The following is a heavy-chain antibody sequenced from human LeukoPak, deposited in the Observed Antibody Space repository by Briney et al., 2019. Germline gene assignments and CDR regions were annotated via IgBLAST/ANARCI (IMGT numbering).Heavy chain of an antibody. J-gene: IGHJ4*02. V-gene: IGHV1-2*02. Sequence: PVKVSCKASGYTFTGYYMHWVRQAPGQGLEWMGWINPNSGGTNYAQKFQGRVTMTRGTSISTAYMELSRLRSDDTAVYYCARSPHREIKYFDYWGQGTLVTVSS. CDR2: INPNSGGT. CDR1: GYTFTGYY. CDR3: ARSPHREIKYFDY.